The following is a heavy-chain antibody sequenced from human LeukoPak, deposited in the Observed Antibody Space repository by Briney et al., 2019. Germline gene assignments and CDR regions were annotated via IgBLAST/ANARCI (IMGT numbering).Heavy chain of an antibody. CDR2: IYYSGST. Sequence: SETLSLTCTVSGGSISSYYWSWIRQPPGKGLEWIGYIYYSGSTNYKPSLKSRVTISADTSKNQFSLKLNSVTAADTAVYYCARGGYYGSGNDFRFDPWGQGTLVTVSS. D-gene: IGHD3-10*01. V-gene: IGHV4-59*01. J-gene: IGHJ5*02. CDR1: GGSISSYY. CDR3: ARGGYYGSGNDFRFDP.